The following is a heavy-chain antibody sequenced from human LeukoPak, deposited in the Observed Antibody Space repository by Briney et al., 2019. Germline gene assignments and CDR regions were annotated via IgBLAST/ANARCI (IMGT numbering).Heavy chain of an antibody. V-gene: IGHV3-23*01. CDR3: ARDPILSGYDF. CDR2: ISGSGDIT. D-gene: IGHD5-12*01. J-gene: IGHJ4*02. CDR1: GFTFSSYA. Sequence: GGSLRLSCAASGFTFSSYAMSWVRQAPGKGLEWVSAISGSGDITYYADSVKGRFTISRDNSKNTLYLQMNSLKADDTAVYYCARDPILSGYDFWGQGTLVTVSS.